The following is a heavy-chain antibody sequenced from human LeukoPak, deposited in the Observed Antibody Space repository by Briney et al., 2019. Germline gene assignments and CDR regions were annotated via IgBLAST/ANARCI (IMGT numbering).Heavy chain of an antibody. CDR2: IYYSGST. CDR1: GGSISSKSYY. CDR3: ARDTVTSDYYYYYMDV. V-gene: IGHV4-39*07. J-gene: IGHJ6*03. D-gene: IGHD4-11*01. Sequence: PSETLSLTCTVSGGSISSKSYYWGWIRQPPGKGLEWIGSIYYSGSTYYNPSLKSRVTISVDMSKNQFSLKLSSVTAADTAVYYCARDTVTSDYYYYYMDVWGKGTTVTISS.